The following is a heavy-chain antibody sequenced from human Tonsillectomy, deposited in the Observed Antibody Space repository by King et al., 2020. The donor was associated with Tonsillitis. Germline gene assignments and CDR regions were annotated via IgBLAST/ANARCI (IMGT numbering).Heavy chain of an antibody. V-gene: IGHV3-48*04. CDR2: IGSSSSTI. CDR3: ARGGGTYNLDY. D-gene: IGHD1-26*01. Sequence: VQLVESGGGLVQPGGSLRLSCAASEFTFSSYNMNWVRQAPGKGLEWVSYIGSSSSTIYYADSVKGRFTISRDNAKNSLYLQMNSLRAEDTAVYYCARGGGTYNLDYWGQGTLVTVSS. J-gene: IGHJ4*02. CDR1: EFTFSSYN.